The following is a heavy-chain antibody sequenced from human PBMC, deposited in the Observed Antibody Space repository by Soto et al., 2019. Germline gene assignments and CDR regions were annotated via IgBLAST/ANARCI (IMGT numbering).Heavy chain of an antibody. CDR1: GFTFSNYA. V-gene: IGHV3-23*01. CDR2: ISGDGGST. J-gene: IGHJ6*02. CDR3: ANNYDSGSYFYGMDV. D-gene: IGHD3-10*01. Sequence: PGGSLRLSCAASGFTFSNYAMSWVRQAPRKGLEWVSTISGDGGSTYYADSVKGRFAISRDNSKNTLYLQMNSLRADDTAVYYCANNYDSGSYFYGMDVWGQGTTVTVSS.